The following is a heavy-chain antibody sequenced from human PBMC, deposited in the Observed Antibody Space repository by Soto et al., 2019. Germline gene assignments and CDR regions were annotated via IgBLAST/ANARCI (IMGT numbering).Heavy chain of an antibody. CDR2: IYSGGST. V-gene: IGHV3-53*01. CDR3: ARCLDHDPFDF. Sequence: LRLSCAASGFTVSSNYMSWVRQAPGKGLEWVSVIYSGGSTYYADSVKGRFTISRDNSKNTLYLQMNSLRAEDTAVYYCARCLDHDPFDFWGQGTMVTVSS. J-gene: IGHJ3*01. CDR1: GFTVSSNY.